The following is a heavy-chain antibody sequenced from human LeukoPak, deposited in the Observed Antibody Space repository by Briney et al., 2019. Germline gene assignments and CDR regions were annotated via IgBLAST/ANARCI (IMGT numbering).Heavy chain of an antibody. CDR1: GYTFTSYG. Sequence: ASLKVSCEASGYTFTSYGIRWVRQAPGQGLEWVVWISGCNGNTNYTPEIQGSATMTTDTSTSTAYMEQRSLRSDDTAVYYCARDHPRSYIVVVPAADLDYWGQGTLVTVSS. CDR2: ISGCNGNT. V-gene: IGHV1-18*01. D-gene: IGHD2-2*01. CDR3: ARDHPRSYIVVVPAADLDY. J-gene: IGHJ4*02.